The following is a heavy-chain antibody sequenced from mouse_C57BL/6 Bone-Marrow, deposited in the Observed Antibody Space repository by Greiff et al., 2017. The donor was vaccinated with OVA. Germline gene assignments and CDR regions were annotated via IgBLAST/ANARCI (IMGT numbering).Heavy chain of an antibody. CDR1: GYTFTSYW. D-gene: IGHD1-1*01. J-gene: IGHJ2*01. Sequence: QVQLQQSGAELVKPGASVKLSCKASGYTFTSYWMHWVKQRPGQGLEWIGMIHPNSGSTNYNEKFKSKATLTVDKSSSTAYMQLSSLTSEDSAVYYCARRYYGSSDGDYWGQGTTLTVSS. CDR2: IHPNSGST. V-gene: IGHV1-64*01. CDR3: ARRYYGSSDGDY.